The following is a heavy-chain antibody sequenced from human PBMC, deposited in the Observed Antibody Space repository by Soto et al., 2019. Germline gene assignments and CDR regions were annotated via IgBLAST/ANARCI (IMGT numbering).Heavy chain of an antibody. CDR2: IYYSGST. Sequence: SETLSLTCTVSGGSISSGGYYWSWIRQHPGKGLEWIGYIYYSGSTYYNPSLKSRVTISVDTSKNHFSLKLSSVTAADTAVYYFARVRHTAMVGYYYYYMDVWGKGTTVTVSS. CDR1: GGSISSGGYY. V-gene: IGHV4-31*03. CDR3: ARVRHTAMVGYYYYYMDV. D-gene: IGHD5-18*01. J-gene: IGHJ6*03.